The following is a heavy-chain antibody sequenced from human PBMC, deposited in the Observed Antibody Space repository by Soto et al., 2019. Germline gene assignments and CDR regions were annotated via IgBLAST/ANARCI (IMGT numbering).Heavy chain of an antibody. CDR3: ARAAGNFDY. Sequence: PSETLSLTCTVSGGSVSNSQYFWVWLRQPPGKGLEWIGTIYHCGSTRYNPSLKSRVTISVDKSKNQFSLKLSSVTAADTAVYYCARAAGNFDYWGQGTLVTVS. V-gene: IGHV4-39*07. CDR2: IYHCGST. D-gene: IGHD6-13*01. CDR1: GGSVSNSQYF. J-gene: IGHJ4*02.